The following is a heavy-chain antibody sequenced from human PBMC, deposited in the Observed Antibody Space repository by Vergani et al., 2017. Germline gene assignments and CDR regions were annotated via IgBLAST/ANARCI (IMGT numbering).Heavy chain of an antibody. CDR1: GGSINSHNYY. CDR2: IHTSGST. D-gene: IGHD3-16*01. CDR3: ARHDRKTYTATMGWYDY. V-gene: IGHV4-61*02. J-gene: IGHJ4*02. Sequence: QVQLQESGPGLVKPSQTLSLTCTVSGGSINSHNYYWSWIRQPAGKGLEWIGRIHTSGSTNYNPSLKSRVTMSEDTSKNQFSLKLSSVTAADTALYFCARHDRKTYTATMGWYDYWGQGILVTVSS.